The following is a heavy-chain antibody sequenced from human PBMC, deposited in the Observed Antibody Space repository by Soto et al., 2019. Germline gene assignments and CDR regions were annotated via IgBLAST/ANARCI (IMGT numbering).Heavy chain of an antibody. CDR3: AIDSTRGMDL. CDR1: GFTFSSYG. V-gene: IGHV3-30*03. Sequence: QVQLVESGGGVVQPGRSLRLSCAASGFTFSSYGMHWVRQAPGKGLEWVAVISYDGNNKYYADSVKGRFTISRGNSKNSLYLQMNSLRPEDTAVYYCAIDSTRGMDLLGQGTTVTDFS. D-gene: IGHD2-2*01. CDR2: ISYDGNNK. J-gene: IGHJ6*02.